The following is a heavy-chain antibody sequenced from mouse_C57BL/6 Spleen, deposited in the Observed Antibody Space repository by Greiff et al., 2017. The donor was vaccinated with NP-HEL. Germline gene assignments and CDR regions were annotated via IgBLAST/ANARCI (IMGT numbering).Heavy chain of an antibody. Sequence: VQLQQSGPELVKPGASVKISCKASGYAFSSSWMNWVKQRPGKGLEWIGRIYPGDGDTNYNGKFKGKATLTADQSSSTAYMQLSSLTSEDSAVYFCARWAIYDGYSFAYWGQGTLVTVSA. CDR1: GYAFSSSW. CDR2: IYPGDGDT. CDR3: ARWAIYDGYSFAY. D-gene: IGHD2-3*01. J-gene: IGHJ3*01. V-gene: IGHV1-82*01.